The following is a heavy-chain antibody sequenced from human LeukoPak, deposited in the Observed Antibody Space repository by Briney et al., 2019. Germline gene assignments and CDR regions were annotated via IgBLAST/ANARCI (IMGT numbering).Heavy chain of an antibody. V-gene: IGHV4-34*01. CDR3: ARGLLVGHFDY. CDR2: INHSGST. Sequence: TSETLSLTCAVYGGSFSGYYWSWIRQPPGKGLEWIGEINHSGSTNYNPSLKSRVTISVDTSKNQFSLKLSSVTAAGTAVYYCARGLLVGHFDYWGQGTLVTVSS. D-gene: IGHD2-15*01. CDR1: GGSFSGYY. J-gene: IGHJ4*02.